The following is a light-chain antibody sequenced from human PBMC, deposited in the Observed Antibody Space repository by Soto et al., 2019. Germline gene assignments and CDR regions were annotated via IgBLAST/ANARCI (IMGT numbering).Light chain of an antibody. J-gene: IGLJ1*01. V-gene: IGLV2-14*01. CDR3: CSYTTSSTLV. CDR2: EVS. CDR1: SSDVGTYNH. Sequence: QSALTQPASVSGSPGQSITISCTGTSSDVGTYNHVSWYQQHPGKAPQLIIYEVSNRPSGLSNRSSATKSGNTASLTISGLQAEDEADYYCCSYTTSSTLVFGTGTKLTVL.